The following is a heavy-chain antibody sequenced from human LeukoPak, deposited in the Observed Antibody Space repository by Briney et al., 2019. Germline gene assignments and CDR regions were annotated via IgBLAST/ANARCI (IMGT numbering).Heavy chain of an antibody. V-gene: IGHV4-59*04. CDR3: ASSSGYSSGWYLTPNPYYFDY. CDR1: GGSISSYY. D-gene: IGHD6-19*01. Sequence: PSETLSLTCTVSGGSISSYYWSWIRHPPGKGREWMGVIYYSGSTYYNPSLKSRVTISVDTSKNQFSLKLSSVTAADTAVYYCASSSGYSSGWYLTPNPYYFDYWGQGTLVTVSS. CDR2: IYYSGST. J-gene: IGHJ4*02.